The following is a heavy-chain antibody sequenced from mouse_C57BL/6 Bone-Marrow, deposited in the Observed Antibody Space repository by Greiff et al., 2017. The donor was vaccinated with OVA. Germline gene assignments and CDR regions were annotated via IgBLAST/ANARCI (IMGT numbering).Heavy chain of an antibody. CDR3: ARLWLLHYAMDY. Sequence: EVMLVESGGGLVQPGGSLKLSCAASGFTFSDYYMYWVRQTPEKRLEWVAYISNGGGSTYYPDTVKGRFTISRDNAKNTLYLQMSRLKSEDTAMYYCARLWLLHYAMDYWGQGTSVTVSS. J-gene: IGHJ4*01. CDR1: GFTFSDYY. V-gene: IGHV5-12*01. D-gene: IGHD2-3*01. CDR2: ISNGGGST.